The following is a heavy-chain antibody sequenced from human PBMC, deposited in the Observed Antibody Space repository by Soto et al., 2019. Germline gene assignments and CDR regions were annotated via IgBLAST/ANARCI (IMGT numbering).Heavy chain of an antibody. CDR2: IYRTGST. V-gene: IGHV4-4*02. J-gene: IGHJ4*02. D-gene: IGHD1-7*01. CDR3: ASRDPGTSVDY. CDR1: GGSFTSNNW. Sequence: SETLSLTCAVSGGSFTSNNWWTWVRQPPGQGLEWIGEIYRTGSTNYNPSLKSRVTISLDKSEKQISLKVTSLTAADTAVYYCASRDPGTSVDYWGQGTLVTVSS.